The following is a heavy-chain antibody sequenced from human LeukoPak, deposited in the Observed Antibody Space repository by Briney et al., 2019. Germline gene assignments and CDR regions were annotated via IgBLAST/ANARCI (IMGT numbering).Heavy chain of an antibody. CDR1: GGSISSYY. Sequence: SETLSLTCTVSGGSISSYYWSWIRQPAGKGLEWIGRIYTSGSTNYNPSLKSRVTMSVDTSKNQFSLKLSSVTAADTAVYYCARDRHYYDSSGYYYADYYCYMDVWGKGTTVTISS. CDR3: ARDRHYYDSSGYYYADYYCYMDV. V-gene: IGHV4-4*07. J-gene: IGHJ6*03. CDR2: IYTSGST. D-gene: IGHD3-22*01.